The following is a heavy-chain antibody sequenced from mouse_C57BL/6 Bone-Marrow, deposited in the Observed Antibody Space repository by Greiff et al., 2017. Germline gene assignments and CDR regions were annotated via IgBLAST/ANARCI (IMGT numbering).Heavy chain of an antibody. J-gene: IGHJ4*01. V-gene: IGHV2-2*01. CDR1: GFSLTSYG. CDR2: IWRGGST. Sequence: QVQLQQSGPGLVQPSQSLSITCTASGFSLTSYGVHWVRQSPGKGLEWLGVIWRGGSTDYNAAFISRLSISKDNSKSQVFFKMNSLQADDTAIYYCARKRTRGYAKDYWGQGTSVTVSS. CDR3: ARKRTRGYAKDY.